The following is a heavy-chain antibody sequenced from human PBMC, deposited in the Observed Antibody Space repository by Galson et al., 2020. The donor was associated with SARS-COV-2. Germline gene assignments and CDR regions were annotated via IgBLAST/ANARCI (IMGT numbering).Heavy chain of an antibody. V-gene: IGHV4-31*11. CDR2: ISNSGTI. D-gene: IGHD2-15*01. CDR3: ARVPVYCSGGRCYNWFDP. Sequence: SETLSLTCAVSGGSINSGTYSWSWLRQHPGKGLEWIGYISNSGTIYSNPSLKRRLTISVDTSENQFSLKLTSVTAADTAVYYCARVPVYCSGGRCYNWFDPWGLGTLVTVAP. CDR1: GGSINSGTYS. J-gene: IGHJ5*02.